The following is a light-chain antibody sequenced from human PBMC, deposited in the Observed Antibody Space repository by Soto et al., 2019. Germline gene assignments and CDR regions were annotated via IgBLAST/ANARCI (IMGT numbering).Light chain of an antibody. Sequence: VLTQSPVTLSLSPGERATLSCRASQSFRGLLAWYQQKPGQAPRLLIYDAYNRATGIPPRFSGSGSGTDFTLTISSLEPEDFAVYYCQQYNNWLYTFGQGTKLEIK. CDR2: DAY. J-gene: IGKJ2*01. CDR1: QSFRGL. CDR3: QQYNNWLYT. V-gene: IGKV3-11*01.